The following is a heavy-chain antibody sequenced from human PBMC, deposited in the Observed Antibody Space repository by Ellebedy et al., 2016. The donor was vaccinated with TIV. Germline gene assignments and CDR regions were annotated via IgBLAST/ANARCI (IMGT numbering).Heavy chain of an antibody. CDR1: GFIFKNHA. CDR2: ISGSAIST. D-gene: IGHD3-10*01. Sequence: GESLKISCAASGFIFKNHAMSWIRQAPGKGLEWVSTISGSAISTYYADSVKGRFTISRDNSKNTLYLQMNSLRAEDTAVYYCARLLGSYFDYWGQGTLVTVSS. J-gene: IGHJ4*02. V-gene: IGHV3-23*01. CDR3: ARLLGSYFDY.